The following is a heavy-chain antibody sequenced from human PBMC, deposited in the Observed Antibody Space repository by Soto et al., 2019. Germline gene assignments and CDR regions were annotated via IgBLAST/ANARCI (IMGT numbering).Heavy chain of an antibody. J-gene: IGHJ4*02. V-gene: IGHV4-30-2*01. CDR1: GGSISSGGYS. CDR3: ASDYYDSSGNLNFDY. D-gene: IGHD3-22*01. Sequence: SETLSLTCAVSGGSISSGGYSWSWIRQPPGKGLEWIGYIYHSGSTYYNPSLKSRVTISVDRSKNQFSLKLSSVTAADTAVYYCASDYYDSSGNLNFDYWGQGTLVTVSS. CDR2: IYHSGST.